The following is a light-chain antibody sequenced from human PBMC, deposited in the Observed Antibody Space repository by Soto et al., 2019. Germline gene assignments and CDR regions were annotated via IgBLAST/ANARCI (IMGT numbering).Light chain of an antibody. V-gene: IGKV3-20*01. CDR2: GAS. CDR3: QQYGTSPPLT. CDR1: QSVSNK. Sequence: EIVMTQSPATLSVSPGERATLSCRASQSVSNKLAWYQQKPGQAPRLLIYGASSRATGIPDRFSGSGSATDFTLIISRLEPEDFAVYYCQQYGTSPPLTFGGGTKVDIK. J-gene: IGKJ4*01.